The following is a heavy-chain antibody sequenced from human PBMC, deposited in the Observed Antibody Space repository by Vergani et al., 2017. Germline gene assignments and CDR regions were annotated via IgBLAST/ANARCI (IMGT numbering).Heavy chain of an antibody. CDR2: INTNGDYT. V-gene: IGHV3-23*01. Sequence: EVQLLESGGDLVQPGGSLRLSCAASGFSFTTYAMRWVRQAPGKGLEWGSTINTNGDYTRYGDSVKGRFTISRDNSKSTLYLQMNIMRADDTAIYYCEKVGWNYWFDSWGQGTLVIVS. D-gene: IGHD1-1*01. CDR3: EKVGWNYWFDS. J-gene: IGHJ5*01. CDR1: GFSFTTYA.